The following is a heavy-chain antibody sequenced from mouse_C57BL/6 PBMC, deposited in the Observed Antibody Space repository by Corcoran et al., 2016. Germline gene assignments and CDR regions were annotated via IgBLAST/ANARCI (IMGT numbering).Heavy chain of an antibody. CDR2: IYPGSGNT. J-gene: IGHJ3*01. CDR3: ARGGYYDGYLAY. V-gene: IGHV1-76*01. CDR1: GYTFTDYY. Sequence: QVQLKQSGAELVRPGASVKLSCKASGYTFTDYYINWVKQRPGQGLEWIARIYPGSGNTYYNEKFKGKATLTAEKSSSTAYMQLSSLTSEDSAVYFCARGGYYDGYLAYWGQGTLVTVSA. D-gene: IGHD2-3*01.